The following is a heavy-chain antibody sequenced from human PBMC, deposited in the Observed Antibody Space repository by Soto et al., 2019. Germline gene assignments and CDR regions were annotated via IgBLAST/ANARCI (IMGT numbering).Heavy chain of an antibody. Sequence: SETLSLTCTVYGGSFSGYYWSWIRQPPGKGLEWIGEINHSGSTNYNPSLKSRVTISVDTSKNQFSLKLSSVTAADTAVYYCARGDPYSSSWSIFDYWGQGTLVTVSS. D-gene: IGHD6-13*01. CDR1: GGSFSGYY. J-gene: IGHJ4*02. CDR3: ARGDPYSSSWSIFDY. V-gene: IGHV4-34*01. CDR2: INHSGST.